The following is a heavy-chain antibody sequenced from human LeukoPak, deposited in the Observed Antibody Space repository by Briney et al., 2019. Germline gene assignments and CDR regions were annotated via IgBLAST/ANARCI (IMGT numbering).Heavy chain of an antibody. CDR1: GFTFNSYA. J-gene: IGHJ4*02. Sequence: GGSLRLSCVASGFTFNSYAMRWVRQAPGKGPEWVATVREDGSEKYYADSVKGRFTISRDNAENSLYLQMNSLRAEDTAMYYCARARYKYNDYWGQGTLVTVSS. CDR2: VREDGSEK. V-gene: IGHV3-7*05. D-gene: IGHD1-14*01. CDR3: ARARYKYNDY.